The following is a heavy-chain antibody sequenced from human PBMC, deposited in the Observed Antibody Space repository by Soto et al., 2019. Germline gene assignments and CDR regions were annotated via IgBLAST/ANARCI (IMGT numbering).Heavy chain of an antibody. D-gene: IGHD3-22*01. CDR2: IYPGDSDT. J-gene: IGHJ6*02. Sequence: GESLKISCKGSGYSFTSYWIGWVRQMPGKGLEWMGIIYPGDSDTRYSPSFQGQVTISADKSISTAYLQWSSPKASDTAMYYCARHGVYYDSSGTDYYYYGMDVWGQGTTVTVSS. CDR1: GYSFTSYW. CDR3: ARHGVYYDSSGTDYYYYGMDV. V-gene: IGHV5-51*01.